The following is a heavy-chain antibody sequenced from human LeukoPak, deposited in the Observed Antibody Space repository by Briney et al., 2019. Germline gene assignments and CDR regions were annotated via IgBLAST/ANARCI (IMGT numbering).Heavy chain of an antibody. J-gene: IGHJ3*02. D-gene: IGHD1-26*01. CDR2: INPNSGGT. CDR1: GYTFTSYY. CDR3: ARHHPYSGSYVAFDI. Sequence: GASVKVSCKASGYTFTSYYMHWVRQAPGQGLEWMGRINPNSGGTNYAQKFQGRVTMTRDTSISTAYMELSRLRSDDTAVYYCARHHPYSGSYVAFDIWGQGTMVTVSS. V-gene: IGHV1-2*06.